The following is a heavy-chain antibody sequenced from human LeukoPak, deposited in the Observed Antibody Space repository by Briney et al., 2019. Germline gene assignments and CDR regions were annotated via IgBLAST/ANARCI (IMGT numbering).Heavy chain of an antibody. V-gene: IGHV4-38-2*01. J-gene: IGHJ4*02. CDR3: ARRNPGDGRFRANDY. CDR2: IYRSGST. D-gene: IGHD3-16*01. Sequence: PSETLSLTCAVSGYSISSGYYWGWIRQPPGKGLEWMGRIYRSGSTYYNPSLKSRVTISVDTSKNQFPLKLCSVTAADTAVSCWARRNPGDGRFRANDYWGQGTLVTVSS. CDR1: GYSISSGYY.